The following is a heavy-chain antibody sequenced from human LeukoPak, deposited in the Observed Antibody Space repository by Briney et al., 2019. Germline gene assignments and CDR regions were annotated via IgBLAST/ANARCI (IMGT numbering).Heavy chain of an antibody. CDR3: ARGPDCSSTSCYEQKVLYFQH. J-gene: IGHJ1*01. D-gene: IGHD2-2*01. CDR1: GGSFSGYF. CDR2: INRSGST. Sequence: SETLSLTCAVYGGSFSGYFWSWFRQPPGRGLEWIGEINRSGSTNYNSSLSLKSRVTISVDTSKNQFSLKLSSVTAADTAVYYCARGPDCSSTSCYEQKVLYFQHWGQGTLVTVSS. V-gene: IGHV4-34*01.